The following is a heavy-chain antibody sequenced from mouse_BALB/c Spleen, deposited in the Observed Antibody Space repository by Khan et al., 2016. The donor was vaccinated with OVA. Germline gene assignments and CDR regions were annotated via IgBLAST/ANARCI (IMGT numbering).Heavy chain of an antibody. D-gene: IGHD1-1*01. CDR1: GYSITSDYA. CDR3: ARPVYSAWFAY. V-gene: IGHV3-2*02. Sequence: VQLKESGPGLVKPSQSLSLTCTVTGYSITSDYAWNWIRQFPGNKLEWMGYISYSGSTSYNPSLKSRISITRDTSKNQFFLQLHSVTTEDTATYYCARPVYSAWFAYWGQETLVTVSA. CDR2: ISYSGST. J-gene: IGHJ3*01.